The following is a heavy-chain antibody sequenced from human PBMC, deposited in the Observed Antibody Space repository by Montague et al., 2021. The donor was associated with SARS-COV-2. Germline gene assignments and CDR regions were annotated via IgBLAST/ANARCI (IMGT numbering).Heavy chain of an antibody. CDR2: IYYSGST. CDR1: GGSISSSSYY. V-gene: IGHV4-39*07. Sequence: SETLSLTCTVSGGSISSSSYYWGWIRQPPGKGLEWIGSIYYSGSTYYNPSLKSRVAISVDTSKNQFSLKLSSVTAADTAVYYCARSKLWFGELLLSDAFDIWGQGTMVTVSS. D-gene: IGHD3-10*01. J-gene: IGHJ3*02. CDR3: ARSKLWFGELLLSDAFDI.